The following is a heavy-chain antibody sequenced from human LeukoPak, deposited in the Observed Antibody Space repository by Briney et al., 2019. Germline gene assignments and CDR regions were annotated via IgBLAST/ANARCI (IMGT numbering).Heavy chain of an antibody. Sequence: GGSLRLSCGASGFTFSNYWMSWVRQAPGKGLEWVINISQDGSGKNYADSVEGRFTISRDNAKNSLYLQMNDLRAEDTAVYYCVRHGDTDSCLANWGQGTLVTVSS. J-gene: IGHJ4*02. D-gene: IGHD2-2*01. CDR1: GFTFSNYW. CDR2: ISQDGSGK. V-gene: IGHV3-7*01. CDR3: VRHGDTDSCLAN.